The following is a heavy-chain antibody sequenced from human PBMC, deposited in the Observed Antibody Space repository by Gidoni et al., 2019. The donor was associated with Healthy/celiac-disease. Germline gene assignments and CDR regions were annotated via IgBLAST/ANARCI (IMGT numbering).Heavy chain of an antibody. J-gene: IGHJ6*02. Sequence: SGYYWSWIRQPPGKGLEWIGEINHSGSTNYNPSLKSRVTISVDTSKNQFSLKLSSVTAADTAVYYCARLGDIVATMAPYGMDVWGQGTTVTVSS. CDR3: ARLGDIVATMAPYGMDV. V-gene: IGHV4-34*01. CDR1: SGYY. D-gene: IGHD5-12*01. CDR2: INHSGST.